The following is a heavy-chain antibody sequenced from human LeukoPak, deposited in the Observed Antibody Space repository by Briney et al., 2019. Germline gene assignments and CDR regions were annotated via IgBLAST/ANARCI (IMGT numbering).Heavy chain of an antibody. CDR3: ASAYDSFSRFDP. V-gene: IGHV1-2*02. CDR2: INPNSGGT. D-gene: IGHD3-16*01. CDR1: GYTFTSYG. J-gene: IGHJ5*02. Sequence: ASVKVSCKAPGYTFTSYGISWVRQAPGQGLEWMGWINPNSGGTNYAQKFQGRVTMTRDTSISTAYMELSRLRSDDTAVYYCASAYDSFSRFDPWGQGTLVTVSS.